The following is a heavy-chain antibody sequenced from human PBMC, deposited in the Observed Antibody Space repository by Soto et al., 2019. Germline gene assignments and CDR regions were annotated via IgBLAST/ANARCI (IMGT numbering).Heavy chain of an antibody. CDR1: GGSIISSNW. J-gene: IGHJ5*02. D-gene: IGHD2-2*01. Sequence: PSETLSLTCAVSGGSIISSNWLSVVRQPPGKGLEWIGEISHSGSTNYNPSLKSRVTISVDTSKNQFSLKLSSVTAADTAVYYCACTMGRDWFDPWGQGTLVTVSS. CDR2: ISHSGST. V-gene: IGHV4-4*02. CDR3: ACTMGRDWFDP.